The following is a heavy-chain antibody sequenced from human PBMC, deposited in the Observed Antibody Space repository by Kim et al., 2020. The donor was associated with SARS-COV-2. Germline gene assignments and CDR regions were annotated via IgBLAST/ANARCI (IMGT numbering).Heavy chain of an antibody. V-gene: IGHV4-39*07. CDR2: IYYSGST. CDR3: ARDGGRHYGSGSYYLGYYYGMDV. Sequence: SETLSLTCTVSGGSISSSSYYWGWIRQPPGKGLEWIGSIYYSGSTYYNPSPKSRVTISVDTSKNQFSLKLSSVTAADTAVYYCARDGGRHYGSGSYYLGYYYGMDVWGQGTTVTVSS. CDR1: GGSISSSSYY. J-gene: IGHJ6*02. D-gene: IGHD3-10*01.